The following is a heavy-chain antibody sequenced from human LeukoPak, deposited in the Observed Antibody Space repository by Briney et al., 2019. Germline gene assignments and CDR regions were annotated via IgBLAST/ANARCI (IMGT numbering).Heavy chain of an antibody. CDR3: ARAPYSSGWYGAFDY. Sequence: GESLKISCKASGYIFTSYWIGWVRQMPGKGLEWMGIIYPGDSDTRYSPSFQGLVTISVDKSISTAYLQWSSLKASDTAMYYCARAPYSSGWYGAFDYWGQGTLVTVSS. CDR1: GYIFTSYW. J-gene: IGHJ4*02. CDR2: IYPGDSDT. D-gene: IGHD6-19*01. V-gene: IGHV5-51*01.